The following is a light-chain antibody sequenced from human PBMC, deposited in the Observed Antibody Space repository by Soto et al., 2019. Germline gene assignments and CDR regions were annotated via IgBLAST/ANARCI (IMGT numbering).Light chain of an antibody. J-gene: IGKJ1*01. V-gene: IGKV1-8*01. Sequence: AIRMTQSPSSLSASTGDRVTITCRASQGISSYLAWYQQKPGKAPKLLIYAASTLQSGVPSRFSGSESRTDFTLTISCLQSEDFATYYCQQYYSYPLTFGQGTKVDIK. CDR3: QQYYSYPLT. CDR2: AAS. CDR1: QGISSY.